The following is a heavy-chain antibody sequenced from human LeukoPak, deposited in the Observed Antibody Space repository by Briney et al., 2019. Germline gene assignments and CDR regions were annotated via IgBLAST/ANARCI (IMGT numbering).Heavy chain of an antibody. V-gene: IGHV1-69*13. CDR2: IIPIFGTA. CDR1: GGTFSSYA. J-gene: IGHJ3*02. Sequence: SVKVSCKASGGTFSSYAISWVRQAPGQGLEWMGGIIPIFGTANYAQKFQGRVTITADESTSTAYMELSSLRSEDTAVYYCATPGLLWFGELYAFDIWGQGTMVTVSS. CDR3: ATPGLLWFGELYAFDI. D-gene: IGHD3-10*01.